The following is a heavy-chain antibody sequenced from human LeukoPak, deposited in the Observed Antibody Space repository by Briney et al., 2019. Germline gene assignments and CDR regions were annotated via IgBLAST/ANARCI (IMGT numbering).Heavy chain of an antibody. V-gene: IGHV3-7*01. CDR2: IKQDGSEK. Sequence: GGSLRLSCAASGFTFSSYWMSWVRQATGKGLEWVANIKQDGSEKYYVDSVKGRFTISRDNAKNSLYLQMNSLRAEDTAVYYCARATIFGVALAGGDFDYWGQGTLVTVSS. CDR3: ARATIFGVALAGGDFDY. D-gene: IGHD3-3*01. J-gene: IGHJ4*02. CDR1: GFTFSSYW.